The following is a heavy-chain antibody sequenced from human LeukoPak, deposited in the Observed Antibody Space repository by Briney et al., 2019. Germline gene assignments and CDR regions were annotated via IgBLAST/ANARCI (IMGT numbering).Heavy chain of an antibody. J-gene: IGHJ4*02. Sequence: GGSLRLSCVASGLTVSSNYMSWVRQAPGKGLEWVSVIYSAGNTYYADSVKGRFTISRHNSENTLCLQMNSLRVEDTAVYYCARGGTRGYSSGRIDYWGQGTLVTVSS. CDR1: GLTVSSNY. D-gene: IGHD6-19*01. CDR3: ARGGTRGYSSGRIDY. V-gene: IGHV3-53*04. CDR2: IYSAGNT.